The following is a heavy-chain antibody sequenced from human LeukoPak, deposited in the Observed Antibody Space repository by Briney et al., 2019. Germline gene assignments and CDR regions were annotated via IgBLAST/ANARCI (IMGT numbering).Heavy chain of an antibody. CDR3: ARGMTVAANWFDS. CDR1: GFTFSSYA. Sequence: SGGSLRLSCAASGFTFSSYAMSWVRQAPGKGLEWVANIKQDGSEKYYVDSVKGRFTISRDNAENSLYLQMNSLRAEDTAVYYCARGMTVAANWFDSWGQGTLVTVSS. D-gene: IGHD6-19*01. V-gene: IGHV3-7*01. CDR2: IKQDGSEK. J-gene: IGHJ5*01.